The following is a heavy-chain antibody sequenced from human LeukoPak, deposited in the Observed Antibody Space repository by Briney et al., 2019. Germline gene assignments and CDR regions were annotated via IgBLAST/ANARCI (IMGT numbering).Heavy chain of an antibody. CDR1: GDSISTGSYY. J-gene: IGHJ4*02. V-gene: IGHV4-61*02. CDR3: ARDRGGYTYSHDY. Sequence: SQTLSLTCTVSGDSISTGSYYWSWIRQPAGRGLEWIGRIYISGSTKYNPPLKSRVTISLDASKNQFSLKLNFVTAADTAVYYCARDRGGYTYSHDYWGQGTLVTVSS. CDR2: IYISGST. D-gene: IGHD5-18*01.